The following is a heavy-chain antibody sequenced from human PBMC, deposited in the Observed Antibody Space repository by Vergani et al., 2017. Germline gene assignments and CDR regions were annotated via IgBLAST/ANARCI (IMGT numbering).Heavy chain of an antibody. CDR3: ARDKKLGDPLYYFDY. V-gene: IGHV3-30*04. Sequence: QVQLVESGGGVVQPERSLRLSCAASGFTFSSYAMHWVRQAPGKGLEWVAVISYDGSNKYYADSVKGRFTISRDNSKNTLYLQMNSLRAEDTAVYYCARDKKLGDPLYYFDYWGQGTLVTVSS. CDR1: GFTFSSYA. CDR2: ISYDGSNK. J-gene: IGHJ4*02. D-gene: IGHD7-27*01.